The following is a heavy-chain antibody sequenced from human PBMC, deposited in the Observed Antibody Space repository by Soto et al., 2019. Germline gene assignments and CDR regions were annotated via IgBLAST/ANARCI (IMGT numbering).Heavy chain of an antibody. CDR1: GYSFASYW. CDR2: IYPGDSDT. D-gene: IGHD4-17*01. V-gene: IGHV5-51*01. CDR3: ARPLDDYVGGYYGMDV. Sequence: DVQLVQSGAEVKKAGESLKISCKGSGYSFASYWVAWVRQMPGKGLEWMGIIYPGDSDTRYSPSFEGQVSISVDKSINTAYLQWSSLKASDTAIYYCARPLDDYVGGYYGMDVWGQGTTVTVS. J-gene: IGHJ6*02.